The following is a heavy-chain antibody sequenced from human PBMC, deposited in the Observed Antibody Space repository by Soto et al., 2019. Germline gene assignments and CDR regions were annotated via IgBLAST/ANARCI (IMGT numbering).Heavy chain of an antibody. V-gene: IGHV3-23*01. CDR2: MTGSGGDI. CDR1: GFSLSTYA. CDR3: ARESCSSSSCSTRYGMDV. Sequence: EVQLLESGGGLVQPGGSLRLSCAASGFSLSTYAMMWVRQAPGKGQEWVAGMTGSGGDIRYADPVKGRFTISRDNAKNSLYLQMNSLRAEDTAIYYCARESCSSSSCSTRYGMDVWGQGSTVTVSS. D-gene: IGHD2-2*01. J-gene: IGHJ6*02.